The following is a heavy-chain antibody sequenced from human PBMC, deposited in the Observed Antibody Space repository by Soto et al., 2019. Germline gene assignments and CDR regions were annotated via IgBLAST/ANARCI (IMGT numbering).Heavy chain of an antibody. D-gene: IGHD3-3*01. J-gene: IGHJ6*02. CDR3: AATYYDFWSGYPYGMDV. CDR1: GFTFSSYG. V-gene: IGHV3-33*01. Sequence: GGSLRLSCAASGFTFSSYGMHRVRQAPGKGLEWVAVIWYDVSNKYYADSVKGRFTISRDNSKNTLYLQMNSLRAEDTAVYYCAATYYDFWSGYPYGMDVWGQGTTVTGSS. CDR2: IWYDVSNK.